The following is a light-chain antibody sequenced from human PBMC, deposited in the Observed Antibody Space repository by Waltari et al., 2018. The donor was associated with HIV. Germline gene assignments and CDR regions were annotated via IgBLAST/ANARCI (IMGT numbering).Light chain of an antibody. V-gene: IGKV3-11*01. J-gene: IGKJ4*01. Sequence: EIVLTQSPAPLSLSLGERASLSCRASQSVGGYLAWYQQKPGQAPRLLIYDASNRATGIPARFSGSGSGTDFTLTISSLEPEDFAVYYCQQRSSWLTFGGGTKVEIK. CDR1: QSVGGY. CDR3: QQRSSWLT. CDR2: DAS.